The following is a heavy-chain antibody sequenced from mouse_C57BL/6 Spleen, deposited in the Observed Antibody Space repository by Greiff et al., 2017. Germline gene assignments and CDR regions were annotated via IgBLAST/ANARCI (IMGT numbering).Heavy chain of an antibody. Sequence: VKLMESGPELVKPGASVKISCKASGYAFSSSWMNWVKQRPGKGLEWIGRIYPGDGDTNYNGKFKGKATLTADKSSSTAYMQLSSLTSEDSAVYFCARWGWERGYFDYWGQGTTLTVSS. CDR1: GYAFSSSW. CDR2: IYPGDGDT. J-gene: IGHJ2*01. CDR3: ARWGWERGYFDY. D-gene: IGHD3-3*01. V-gene: IGHV1-82*01.